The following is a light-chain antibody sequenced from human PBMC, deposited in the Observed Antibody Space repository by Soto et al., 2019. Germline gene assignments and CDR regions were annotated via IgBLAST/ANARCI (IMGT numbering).Light chain of an antibody. CDR2: AAS. J-gene: IGKJ1*01. Sequence: DIQMTQSPSTLSAGVGDRVTITCRASQRISTYLNWYQQKPGKAPTLLIYAASSLQSGVPSRFSGGGFGTDFTLTINTLQPEDFATYFCQQCYSSPRTFGQGTKVEIK. V-gene: IGKV1-39*01. CDR1: QRISTY. CDR3: QQCYSSPRT.